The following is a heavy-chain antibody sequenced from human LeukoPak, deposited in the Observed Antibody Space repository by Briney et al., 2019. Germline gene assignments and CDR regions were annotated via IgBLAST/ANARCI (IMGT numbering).Heavy chain of an antibody. V-gene: IGHV3-23*01. D-gene: IGHD6-19*01. J-gene: IGHJ4*02. Sequence: GGSLRLSCAASGFTFSSYAMSWVRQAPGKGLEWVSAISGSGGSTYYADSVKGRFTISRDNSKNTLYLQMNSLRAEDTAVHYCAKDHQWLVRGNFDYGGQGPLVTVS. CDR3: AKDHQWLVRGNFDY. CDR2: ISGSGGST. CDR1: GFTFSSYA.